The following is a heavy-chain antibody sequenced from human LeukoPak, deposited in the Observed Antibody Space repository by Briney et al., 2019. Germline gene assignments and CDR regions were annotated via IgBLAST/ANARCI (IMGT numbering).Heavy chain of an antibody. D-gene: IGHD5-18*01. Sequence: GGSLRLSCAASGFTFDDYGMTWVRQAPGKGLEWVSGINCNGASSAYADSVKGRFTISRDNAKNSLYLQMSSLRAEDTALYHCARVDTALGLLNAFDVCGQGTLVTVSS. V-gene: IGHV3-20*01. CDR1: GFTFDDYG. CDR2: INCNGASS. CDR3: ARVDTALGLLNAFDV. J-gene: IGHJ3*01.